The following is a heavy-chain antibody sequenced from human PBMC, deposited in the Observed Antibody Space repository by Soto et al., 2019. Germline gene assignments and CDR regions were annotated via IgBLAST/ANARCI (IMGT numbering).Heavy chain of an antibody. D-gene: IGHD1-26*01. Sequence: ASVKVSCKASGYTYISYSMHWVRQAPGQRLEWMGWINVGNGNTKYSQNFQGRVTINQDTSASTAYMELSSLTSEDTAVYYCVRDDIGLGIDYWGLGTLVTVSS. V-gene: IGHV1-3*01. CDR3: VRDDIGLGIDY. CDR2: INVGNGNT. CDR1: GYTYISYS. J-gene: IGHJ4*02.